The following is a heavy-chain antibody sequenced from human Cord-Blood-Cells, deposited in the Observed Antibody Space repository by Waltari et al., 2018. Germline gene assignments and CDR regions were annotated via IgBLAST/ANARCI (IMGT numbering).Heavy chain of an antibody. J-gene: IGHJ3*02. CDR2: ISYDGSNK. D-gene: IGHD2-21*01. CDR3: AKGSYCGGDCYSAFDI. Sequence: QVQLVESGGGVVQPGRSLRLSCAASGFTFSSYGMHWVRQAPGKGLEWVAVISYDGSNKYYADSVKGRFTISRDNSKNTLYLQMNSLRAEDTAVYYCAKGSYCGGDCYSAFDIWGQGTMVTVSS. CDR1: GFTFSSYG. V-gene: IGHV3-30*18.